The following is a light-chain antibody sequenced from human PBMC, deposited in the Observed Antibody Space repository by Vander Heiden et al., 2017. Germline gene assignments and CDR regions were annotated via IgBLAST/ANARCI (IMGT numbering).Light chain of an antibody. CDR2: DDS. CDR3: QVWDTTSDHVV. V-gene: IGLV3-21*02. CDR1: SIRMKS. Sequence: SYVGTQPPSLSVAPVQTARINCGGNSIRMKSVHWYQQKSGQAPVLVVYDDSGRPSGIPERFSGSSSGDTATLTINRVEAGDEADYYCQVWDTTSDHVVFGGGTKLTVL. J-gene: IGLJ2*01.